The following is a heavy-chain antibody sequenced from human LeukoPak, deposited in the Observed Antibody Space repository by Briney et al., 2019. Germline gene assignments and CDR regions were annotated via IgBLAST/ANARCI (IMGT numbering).Heavy chain of an antibody. Sequence: GGSLRLSCAASGFTFSSYWMHWVRQAPGKGLEWVANIKQDGSEKYYVDSVKGRFTISRDNAKNSLYLQMNSLRAEDTAVYYCARVPYGDYVDYWGQGTLVTVSS. CDR3: ARVPYGDYVDY. CDR2: IKQDGSEK. J-gene: IGHJ4*02. CDR1: GFTFSSYW. D-gene: IGHD4-17*01. V-gene: IGHV3-7*03.